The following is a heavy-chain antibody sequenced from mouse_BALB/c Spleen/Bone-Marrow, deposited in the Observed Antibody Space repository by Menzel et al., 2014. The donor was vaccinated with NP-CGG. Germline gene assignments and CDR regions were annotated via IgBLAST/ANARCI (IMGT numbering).Heavy chain of an antibody. CDR2: IYPGDGDT. CDR3: ARTYGNYGGVDY. CDR1: CYTFTSYW. J-gene: IGHJ4*01. V-gene: IGHV1-87*01. D-gene: IGHD2-1*01. Sequence: QVQLQQSGAELARPGTSVKLSCKASCYTFTSYWMQWVKQRPGQGLEWIGAIYPGDGDTRYTQRFKGKATLTADKSSSTACMQFSSLASEDSAVYYCARTYGNYGGVDYWGQGTSVTVSS.